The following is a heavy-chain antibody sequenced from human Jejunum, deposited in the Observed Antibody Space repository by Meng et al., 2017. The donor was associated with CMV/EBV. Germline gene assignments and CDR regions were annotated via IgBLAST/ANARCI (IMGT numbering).Heavy chain of an antibody. CDR2: ISGSSHDT. D-gene: IGHD2-15*01. Sequence: QVELVEAGGGLVKPGGSLRLSCAASGFTFSDHYMNWIRQAPGKGLEWLSYISGSSHDTNYADSVKGRFTISRDNAKNSLYLQINSLRVEDTAIYYCVRTAREAADWGQGTLVTVSS. CDR1: GFTFSDHY. CDR3: VRTAREAAD. V-gene: IGHV3-11*05. J-gene: IGHJ4*02.